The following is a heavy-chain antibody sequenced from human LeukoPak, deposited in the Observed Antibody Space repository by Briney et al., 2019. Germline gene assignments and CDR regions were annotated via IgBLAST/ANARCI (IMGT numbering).Heavy chain of an antibody. CDR1: GFTFSQYW. J-gene: IGHJ4*02. CDR2: IDPDGSST. D-gene: IGHD4-11*01. CDR3: AREDYSNYAPYFDY. Sequence: GGSLRLSCEPSGFTFSQYWMHWVRQAPGKGLVWVSRIDPDGSSTNYADSVKGRFTISRDNAKNTLYLQLNSLRAEDTAVYYCAREDYSNYAPYFDYWGQGTLVTVSS. V-gene: IGHV3-74*01.